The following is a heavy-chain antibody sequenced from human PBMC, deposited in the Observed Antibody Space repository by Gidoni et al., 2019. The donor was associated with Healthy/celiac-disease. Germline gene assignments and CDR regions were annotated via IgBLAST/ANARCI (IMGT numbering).Heavy chain of an antibody. V-gene: IGHV3-66*01. CDR2: IYIGGRT. CDR3: AGSWVRRYFDY. J-gene: IGHJ4*02. Sequence: EVQLVASGGGLVQRGGSLRRSWPASGFTVSSNYMSWVRPAPGQGLGWVSVIYIGGRTYYADSVKGRFTISRDNSKNTLYRQMNSLRAEDTAVYYCAGSWVRRYFDYWGQGTLVTVSS. CDR1: GFTVSSNY. D-gene: IGHD6-13*01.